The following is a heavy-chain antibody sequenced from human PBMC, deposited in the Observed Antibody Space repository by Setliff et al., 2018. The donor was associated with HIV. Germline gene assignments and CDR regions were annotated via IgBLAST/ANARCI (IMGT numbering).Heavy chain of an antibody. CDR2: IYHSGGT. Sequence: SETLSLTCAVSGGSISSNSYYWGWIRQPPGKGLEWIGSIYHSGGTYYNPSLKSRVTISVDTSKNQFSLKLTSVTAADTAVYYCARDQPQDYDSLTGYYTGRYFDYWGRGTLVTVSS. D-gene: IGHD3-9*01. J-gene: IGHJ4*02. CDR1: GGSISSNSYY. CDR3: ARDQPQDYDSLTGYYTGRYFDY. V-gene: IGHV4-39*07.